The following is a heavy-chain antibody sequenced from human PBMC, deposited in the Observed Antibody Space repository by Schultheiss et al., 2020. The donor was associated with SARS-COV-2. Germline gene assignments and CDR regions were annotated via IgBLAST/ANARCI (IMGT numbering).Heavy chain of an antibody. CDR1: GFTFSTYW. D-gene: IGHD6-13*01. Sequence: GESLKISCAASGFTFSTYWMSWVRQAPGKGPEWLANIKQDGSEKYYMDSVKGRFTISRDNSRNVLYLQMSSLRVEDTAMYYCARDTSSWHRADYWGQGTLVTVSS. CDR3: ARDTSSWHRADY. J-gene: IGHJ4*02. V-gene: IGHV3-7*03. CDR2: IKQDGSEK.